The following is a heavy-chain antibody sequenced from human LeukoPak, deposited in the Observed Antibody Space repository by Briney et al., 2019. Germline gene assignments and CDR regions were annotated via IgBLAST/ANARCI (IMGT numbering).Heavy chain of an antibody. CDR2: ISGSAGST. V-gene: IGHV3-23*01. D-gene: IGHD5-12*01. CDR3: AKSRGYSAYDFPDY. Sequence: GGSLRLSCAASGFTFSSYAMSWVRQAPGKGLEWVSGISGSAGSTYYADSVKGRFSISRDNSKNTLYLQMNSLRVEDTAVYYCAKSRGYSAYDFPDYWGQGTLVTVSS. CDR1: GFTFSSYA. J-gene: IGHJ4*02.